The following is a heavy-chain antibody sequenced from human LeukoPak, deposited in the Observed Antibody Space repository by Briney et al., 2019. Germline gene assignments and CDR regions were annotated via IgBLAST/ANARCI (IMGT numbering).Heavy chain of an antibody. J-gene: IGHJ4*02. CDR1: GFTFSSYW. Sequence: PGGSLRLSCAASGFTFSSYWMHWVRQAPGKGLVWVSRIYSDGSSYTADSVKGRFTISRDNAKDTLYLQMNSLRVEDTAVYYCARGGGIYGLWDYWGREPWSPSPQ. CDR2: IYSDGSSY. D-gene: IGHD1-26*01. CDR3: ARGGGIYGLWDY. V-gene: IGHV3-74*03.